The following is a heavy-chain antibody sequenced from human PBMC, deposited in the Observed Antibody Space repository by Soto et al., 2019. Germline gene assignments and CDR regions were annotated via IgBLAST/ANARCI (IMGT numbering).Heavy chain of an antibody. CDR3: ARDDVDTAMVNWFDP. Sequence: ASVKVSCKASGYTFTSYGISWVRQAPGQGLEWMGWISAYNGNTNYAQKLQGRVTMTTDTSTSTAYMELRSLRSDDTAVYYCARDDVDTAMVNWFDPWGQGTLVTVSS. D-gene: IGHD5-18*01. V-gene: IGHV1-18*01. J-gene: IGHJ5*02. CDR1: GYTFTSYG. CDR2: ISAYNGNT.